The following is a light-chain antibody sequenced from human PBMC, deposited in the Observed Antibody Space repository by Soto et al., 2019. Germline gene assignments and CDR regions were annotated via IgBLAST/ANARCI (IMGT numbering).Light chain of an antibody. CDR1: QRVSRSY. CDR3: QQYGSSPNT. V-gene: IGKV3-20*01. J-gene: IGKJ2*01. Sequence: EIVLTQSPGTLSLSPGERATLSCRASQRVSRSYLAWYQQKPRQAPRLLIYGASSRATGIPDRYSGSGSGTDFTLTISRLEPEDFAVYYCQQYGSSPNTFGQGTKLEIK. CDR2: GAS.